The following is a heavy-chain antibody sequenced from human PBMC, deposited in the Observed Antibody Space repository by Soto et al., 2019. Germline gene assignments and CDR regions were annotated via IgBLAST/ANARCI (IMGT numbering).Heavy chain of an antibody. Sequence: SGPTLVKPTQTLTLTCTFSGFSLSTSGVGVGWIRQPPGKALEWLALIYWDDDKRYSPSLKSRLTITKDTSKNQVVLKMPNMDPVDTATYYCAHTLFTVLHRRLVYYYMDVWGKGTTVTVSS. CDR3: AHTLFTVLHRRLVYYYMDV. J-gene: IGHJ6*03. V-gene: IGHV2-5*02. CDR2: IYWDDDK. D-gene: IGHD2-21*01. CDR1: GFSLSTSGVG.